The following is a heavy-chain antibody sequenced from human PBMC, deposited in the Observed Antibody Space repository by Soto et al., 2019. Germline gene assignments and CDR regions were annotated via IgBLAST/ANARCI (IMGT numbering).Heavy chain of an antibody. Sequence: GSVKVSCKASGYTFKSYYIYWVRQAPGQGLEWMGRINPSGGRTSYAQKFQGSVTVTRDTSTGTVYLELSSLRSEDTAVYYCARGDYDSSGYRPFDIWGQGTMVTVAS. V-gene: IGHV1-46*02. CDR1: GYTFKSYY. CDR2: INPSGGRT. D-gene: IGHD3-22*01. J-gene: IGHJ3*02. CDR3: ARGDYDSSGYRPFDI.